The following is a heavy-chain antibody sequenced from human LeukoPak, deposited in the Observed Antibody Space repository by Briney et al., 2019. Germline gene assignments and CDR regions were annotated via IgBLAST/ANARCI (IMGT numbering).Heavy chain of an antibody. CDR1: GGSISTYY. Sequence: PSETLSLICSVSGGSISTYYWSWIRQPAGKGLEWIGRFYTSGNSYYNPSLKSRVTMSVDTSKNQFSLKLSSVTVADTAVYYCARLSTVTTSFDYWGQGTLVTVSS. D-gene: IGHD4-17*01. V-gene: IGHV4-4*07. CDR2: FYTSGNS. J-gene: IGHJ4*02. CDR3: ARLSTVTTSFDY.